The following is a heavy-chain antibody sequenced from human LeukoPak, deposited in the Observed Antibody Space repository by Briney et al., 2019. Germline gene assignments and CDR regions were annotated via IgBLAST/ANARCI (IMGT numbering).Heavy chain of an antibody. D-gene: IGHD3-16*01. CDR3: ARSVGGHFDY. J-gene: IGHJ4*02. V-gene: IGHV3-48*02. CDR1: GFTFSSSW. CDR2: ITSNSATI. Sequence: GGSLRLSCAASGFTFSSSWMSWVRQAPGKGLEWVSYITSNSATIQYADSVKGRFTISRDNAKNSLSLQMNSLRDEDTAVYYCARSVGGHFDYWGQGMLVTVSS.